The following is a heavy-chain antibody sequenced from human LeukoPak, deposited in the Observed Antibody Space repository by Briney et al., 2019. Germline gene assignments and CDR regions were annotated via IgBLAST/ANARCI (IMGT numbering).Heavy chain of an antibody. V-gene: IGHV4-59*01. D-gene: IGHD5-18*01. CDR1: GGSISSYY. CDR2: IYYSGST. CDR3: ASLGKSGYSYGYI. J-gene: IGHJ4*02. Sequence: SETLSLTCTVSGGSISSYYWSWIRQPPGQGLEWIGYIYYSGSTNYNPSLKSRVTISVDTSKNQFSLKLSSVTASYTAVYYCASLGKSGYSYGYIWGQGTLVTVSS.